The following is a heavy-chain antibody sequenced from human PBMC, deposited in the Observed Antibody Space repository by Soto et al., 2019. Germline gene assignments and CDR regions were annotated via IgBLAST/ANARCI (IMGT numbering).Heavy chain of an antibody. CDR1: GGSISRSSYY. J-gene: IGHJ4*02. D-gene: IGHD6-6*01. CDR2: INHSGST. CDR3: ARGPSPLDY. Sequence: AETLSLTCPVSGGSISRSSYYWSWIRQPPGKGLEWIGEINHSGSTNYNPSLKSRVTISVDTSKNQFSLKLSSVTAADTALYYCARGPSPLDYWGQGTLVTVSS. V-gene: IGHV4-39*07.